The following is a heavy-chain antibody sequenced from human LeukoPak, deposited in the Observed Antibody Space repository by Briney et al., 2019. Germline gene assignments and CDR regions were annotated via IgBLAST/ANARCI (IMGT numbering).Heavy chain of an antibody. V-gene: IGHV4-59*01. CDR1: GGSISSYY. J-gene: IGHJ6*02. CDR3: ARDSIKYSSSWWTLQGYYCYGMDV. CDR2: IYYSGST. Sequence: SETLSLTCTVSGGSISSYYWSWIRQPPGKGLEWIGYIYYSGSTNYNPSLKSRVTISVDTSKNQFSLKLSSVTAADTAVYYCARDSIKYSSSWWTLQGYYCYGMDVWGQGTTVTVSS. D-gene: IGHD6-13*01.